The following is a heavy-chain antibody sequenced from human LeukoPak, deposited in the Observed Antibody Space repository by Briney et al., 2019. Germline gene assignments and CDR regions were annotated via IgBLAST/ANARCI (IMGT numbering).Heavy chain of an antibody. CDR2: IYYSGST. J-gene: IGHJ4*02. D-gene: IGHD5-12*01. CDR1: DGSITSYY. V-gene: IGHV4-59*01. Sequence: SETLSLTCTVSDGSITSYYWNWIRQPPGKGLEWIGYIYYSGSTNYNPSLKSRVTISVDTSKNQFSLKLSSVTAADTAVYYCAGTYSGYALENYYFDYWGQGTLVTVSS. CDR3: AGTYSGYALENYYFDY.